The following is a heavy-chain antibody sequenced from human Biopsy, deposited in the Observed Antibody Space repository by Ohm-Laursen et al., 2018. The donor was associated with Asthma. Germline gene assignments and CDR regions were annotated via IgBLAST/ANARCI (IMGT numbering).Heavy chain of an antibody. CDR1: GGSFSNFA. V-gene: IGHV1-69*13. Sequence: GASAKVSCKASGGSFSNFAISWVRQAPRQGLEWMGGLIPDLGSADYAQMFEGRVTITADESTSTAYMELSSLRSEDTAVYYCARGYSGSDRIVYYYSGMEVWGQGTTVTVSS. J-gene: IGHJ6*02. CDR2: LIPDLGSA. D-gene: IGHD5-12*01. CDR3: ARGYSGSDRIVYYYSGMEV.